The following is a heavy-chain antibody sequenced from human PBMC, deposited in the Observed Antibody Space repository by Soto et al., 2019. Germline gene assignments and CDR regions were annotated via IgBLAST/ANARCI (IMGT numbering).Heavy chain of an antibody. D-gene: IGHD6-19*01. CDR3: ARRTRGAGWFDP. V-gene: IGHV3-48*04. CDR2: ISDSGNSI. J-gene: IGHJ5*02. Sequence: GGSLRLSCAASGFTFSSYAMNWVRQAPGRGLEWVAYISDSGNSIYYADAVQGRFTVSRDNAKNSLYLQMNSLRAEDTAVYYCARRTRGAGWFDPWGQGTLVTVSS. CDR1: GFTFSSYA.